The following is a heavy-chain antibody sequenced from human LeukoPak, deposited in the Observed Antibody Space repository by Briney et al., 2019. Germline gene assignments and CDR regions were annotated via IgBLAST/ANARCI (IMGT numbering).Heavy chain of an antibody. CDR3: ARVVGWLQPVSAFDI. J-gene: IGHJ3*02. D-gene: IGHD5-24*01. V-gene: IGHV4-34*01. CDR2: INHSGST. Sequence: SETLSLTCAVYGGSFSGYYWSWIRQPPGKGLEWIGEINHSGSTNYNPSLKSRVTISVDTSKNQFSLKLSSVTAADTAVYYCARVVGWLQPVSAFDIWGQGTMVTVSS. CDR1: GGSFSGYY.